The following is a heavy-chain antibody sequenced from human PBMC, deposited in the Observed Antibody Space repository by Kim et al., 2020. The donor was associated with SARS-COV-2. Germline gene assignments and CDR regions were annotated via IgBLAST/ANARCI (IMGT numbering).Heavy chain of an antibody. Sequence: GGSLRLSCAASGFPFTGYTMNWVRQAPGKGLEWVSGIIGSGGATYYADSVKGRFTISRDNSKNTLYLLMNSLRADDTAEYYCAKGFGGDRAYWGQGTLATVSS. J-gene: IGHJ4*02. CDR3: AKGFGGDRAY. V-gene: IGHV3-23*01. D-gene: IGHD2-21*01. CDR2: IIGSGGAT. CDR1: GFPFTGYT.